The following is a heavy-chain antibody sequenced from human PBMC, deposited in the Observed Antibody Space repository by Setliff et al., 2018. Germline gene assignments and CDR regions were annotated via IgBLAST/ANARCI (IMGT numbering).Heavy chain of an antibody. V-gene: IGHV4-61*10. CDR2: IYYSGST. Sequence: PSETLSLTCTVSGGSISSGSYYWSWIRQPAGKRLEWIGYIYYSGSTNYNPSLESRVTISVDTSKNQFSLRLNSATAADTAVYYCARLRGAFDYWGQGTLVTVSS. CDR3: ARLRGAFDY. J-gene: IGHJ4*02. D-gene: IGHD3-16*01. CDR1: GGSISSGSYY.